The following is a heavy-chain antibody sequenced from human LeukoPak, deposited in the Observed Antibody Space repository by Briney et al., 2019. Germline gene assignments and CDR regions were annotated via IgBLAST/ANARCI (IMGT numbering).Heavy chain of an antibody. D-gene: IGHD3-22*01. CDR1: GFSFSSYA. Sequence: PGGSLRLSCAASGFSFSSYAMSWVRQGPPKGQERVSAISGSGGSTYYADSVMGRFTISRDNSKNTLSLQMNSLRAQDTAVYYCAKTVVVVIRDAFDIWGQGTLVTVSS. J-gene: IGHJ3*02. CDR3: AKTVVVVIRDAFDI. V-gene: IGHV3-23*01. CDR2: ISGSGGST.